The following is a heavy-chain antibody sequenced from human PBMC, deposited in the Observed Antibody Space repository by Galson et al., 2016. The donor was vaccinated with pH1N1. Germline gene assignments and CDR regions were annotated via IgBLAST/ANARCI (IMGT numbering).Heavy chain of an antibody. Sequence: SVKVSCKASAYTFTFYYMHWVRQAPGQGLEWMGIIDPGSGGTNYKLKFQGRVTMTRDTSTSTVYMELSTLTSKDTAMYYCVGIKRGTLDLWGQGTKVTGSS. CDR3: VGIKRGTLDL. J-gene: IGHJ3*01. CDR2: IDPGSGGT. CDR1: AYTFTFYY. V-gene: IGHV1-46*01.